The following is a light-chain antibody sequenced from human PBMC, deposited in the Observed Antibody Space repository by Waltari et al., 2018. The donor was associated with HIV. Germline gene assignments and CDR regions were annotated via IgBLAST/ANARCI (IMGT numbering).Light chain of an antibody. CDR1: NSGGKL. CDR3: QVWVDSRDVAVI. J-gene: IGLJ2*01. CDR2: DDS. Sequence: SYALTQPPSVSVAPGKTARITWGGDNSGGKLVHWYQQKPGQAPVLVIGDDSDRPSGIPERFSGSNSGNTATLTISRVEGGDEADYYCQVWVDSRDVAVIFGGGTKLTVL. V-gene: IGLV3-21*04.